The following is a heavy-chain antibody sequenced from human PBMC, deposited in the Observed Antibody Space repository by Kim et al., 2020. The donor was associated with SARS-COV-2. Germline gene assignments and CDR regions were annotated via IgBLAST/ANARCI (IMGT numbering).Heavy chain of an antibody. V-gene: IGHV3-30*03. CDR1: GFTFSSYG. CDR3: ASSHSGGLWLVASSAFDI. J-gene: IGHJ3*02. CDR2: ISYDGSNK. D-gene: IGHD6-19*01. Sequence: GGSLRLSCAASGFTFSSYGMHWVRQAPGKGLEWVAVISYDGSNKYYADSVKGRFTISRDNSKNTLYLQMNSLRAEDTAVYYCASSHSGGLWLVASSAFDIWGQGTMVTVSS.